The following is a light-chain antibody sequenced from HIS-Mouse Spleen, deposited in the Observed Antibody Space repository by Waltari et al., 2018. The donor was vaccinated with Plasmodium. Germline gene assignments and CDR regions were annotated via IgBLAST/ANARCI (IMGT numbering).Light chain of an antibody. CDR1: QSVSSN. V-gene: IGKV3-15*01. CDR2: GAS. CDR3: QQYNNWSFT. J-gene: IGKJ3*01. Sequence: EIVMTQSPATLSVSPGERATLSCRASQSVSSNLAWYQQKPGQAPRLLIYGASTRATGIPARCSGSGSGTEFTLTISRLQSEDFAVYYCQQYNNWSFTFGPGTKVDIK.